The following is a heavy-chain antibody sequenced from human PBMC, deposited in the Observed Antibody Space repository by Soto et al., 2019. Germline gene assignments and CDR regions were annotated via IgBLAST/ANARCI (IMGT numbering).Heavy chain of an antibody. Sequence: QVQLVQSGAEVKKPGASVKVSCKASGYTFTSYAMHWVRQAPGQRLEWMGWINAGNGNTKYSQKCQGRVTITRDTSASTAYMELSSLRSEDTAVYYCARGGGGTYYDFWSGYSPTYYYYGMDVWGQGTTVTVSS. D-gene: IGHD3-3*01. CDR1: GYTFTSYA. CDR3: ARGGGGTYYDFWSGYSPTYYYYGMDV. J-gene: IGHJ6*02. CDR2: INAGNGNT. V-gene: IGHV1-3*01.